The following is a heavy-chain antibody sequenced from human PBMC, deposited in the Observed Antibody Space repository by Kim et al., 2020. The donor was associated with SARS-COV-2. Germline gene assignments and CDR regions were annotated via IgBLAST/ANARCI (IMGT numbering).Heavy chain of an antibody. V-gene: IGHV3-13*01. Sequence: GGSLRLSCAASGFTFSSYDLHWVRQATGKGLEWVSAIDTAGGTYYSGSVKGRFTISRENAKNSLYLQMISLRAADTAVYFCARGVRAYSAGWDGKDVWGQGTKVTVSS. J-gene: IGHJ6*02. D-gene: IGHD5-18*01. CDR1: GFTFSSYD. CDR2: IDTAGGT. CDR3: ARGVRAYSAGWDGKDV.